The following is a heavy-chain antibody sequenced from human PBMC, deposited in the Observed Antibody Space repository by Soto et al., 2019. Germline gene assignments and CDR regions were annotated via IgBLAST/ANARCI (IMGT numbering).Heavy chain of an antibody. D-gene: IGHD6-25*01. CDR2: IYYSGST. Sequence: SETLSLTCTVSGGSISSGDYYWSWIRQPPGKGLEWIGYIYYSGSTFYNPSLKSRITISVDTSKNQFSLKLTSVTAADTAVYYCARRYSSGWIDYWGQGTLVTVSS. V-gene: IGHV4-30-4*01. CDR1: GGSISSGDYY. CDR3: ARRYSSGWIDY. J-gene: IGHJ4*02.